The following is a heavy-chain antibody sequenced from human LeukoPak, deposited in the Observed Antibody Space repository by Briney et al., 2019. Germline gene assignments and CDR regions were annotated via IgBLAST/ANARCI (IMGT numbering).Heavy chain of an antibody. CDR1: GASISSYF. Sequence: SETLSLTCTVSGASISSYFWTWIRQPAGKGLEWIGRIYTSGRTDYNPTLKSRVTMSLDASRNQLSLKLTTVTAADTAVYYCARYRKSVTMVRGVRGLYNWFDPWGQGTLVTVSS. D-gene: IGHD3-10*01. CDR3: ARYRKSVTMVRGVRGLYNWFDP. V-gene: IGHV4-4*07. J-gene: IGHJ5*02. CDR2: IYTSGRT.